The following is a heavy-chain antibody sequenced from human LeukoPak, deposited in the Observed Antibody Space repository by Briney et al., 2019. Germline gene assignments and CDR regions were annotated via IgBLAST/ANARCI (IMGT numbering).Heavy chain of an antibody. Sequence: GGSLRLSCAASGFTFSSYAMSWVRQAPGKGLEWVSAISGSGGSTYYADSVKGRFTISRDNSKNTLYLQMNSLRAEDTAVYYCAKDGPPIAARPVGYYYYGMDVWGQGTTVTVSS. V-gene: IGHV3-23*01. CDR2: ISGSGGST. CDR1: GFTFSSYA. J-gene: IGHJ6*02. CDR3: AKDGPPIAARPVGYYYYGMDV. D-gene: IGHD6-6*01.